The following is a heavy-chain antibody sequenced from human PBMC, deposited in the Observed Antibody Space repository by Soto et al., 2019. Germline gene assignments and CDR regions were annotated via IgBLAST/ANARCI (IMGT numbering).Heavy chain of an antibody. CDR1: GFMFGSHT. Sequence: EVQLVESGGGLVKPGGSLRLSCAASGFMFGSHTMTWVRQAPGKGLEWVASISSVSGYIYYADSVKGRFTISRDNAKDSLYLQMDSLRAEDTAVYFCAREVVGPPTNWFDPWGQGTLVTVSS. CDR3: AREVVGPPTNWFDP. CDR2: ISSVSGYI. J-gene: IGHJ5*02. V-gene: IGHV3-21*06. D-gene: IGHD1-26*01.